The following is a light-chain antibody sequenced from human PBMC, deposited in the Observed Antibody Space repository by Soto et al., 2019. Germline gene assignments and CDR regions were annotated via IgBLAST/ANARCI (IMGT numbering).Light chain of an antibody. J-gene: IGLJ1*01. CDR1: SSDVGGYNS. V-gene: IGLV2-14*01. Sequence: QSVLTQPASVSGSPGQSITISCTGTSSDVGGYNSVSWFQQHPSKAPKLIIYEVSHRPSGVSIRFSGSKSGNTASLTISGLQAEDEADYYCNSYRHSTTQVFGPGTKLTVL. CDR3: NSYRHSTTQV. CDR2: EVS.